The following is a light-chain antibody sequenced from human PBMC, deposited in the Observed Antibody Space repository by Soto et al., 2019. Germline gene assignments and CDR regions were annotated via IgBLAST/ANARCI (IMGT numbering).Light chain of an antibody. CDR3: QQHNDYPAT. CDR2: MAS. V-gene: IGKV1-5*03. CDR1: QSINGW. Sequence: DIQMTQSPSTLSASVGDRVTITCRASQSINGWLAWYQQKPGKAPKLLMYMASILESGVPSRFSGSASATEFTLTISSLQPDDFATYYCQQHNDYPATFGQGTRVEMK. J-gene: IGKJ1*01.